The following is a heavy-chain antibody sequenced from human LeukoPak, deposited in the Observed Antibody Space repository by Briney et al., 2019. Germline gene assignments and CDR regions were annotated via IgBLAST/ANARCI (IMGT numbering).Heavy chain of an antibody. Sequence: SETLSLTCTVSGGSISSYYWSWVRQPPGKGLEWIAYIYYSGNTNYNPSPKSRVTISVDTSKNQFSLKLSSVTAADTAVYYCARHSVYGGSHLGPDAFDLWGQGTMVTVSS. D-gene: IGHD4-23*01. J-gene: IGHJ3*01. CDR3: ARHSVYGGSHLGPDAFDL. V-gene: IGHV4-59*08. CDR2: IYYSGNT. CDR1: GGSISSYY.